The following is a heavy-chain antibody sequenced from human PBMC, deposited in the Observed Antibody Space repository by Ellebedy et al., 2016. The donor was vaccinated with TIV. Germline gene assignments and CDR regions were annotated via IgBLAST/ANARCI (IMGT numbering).Heavy chain of an antibody. D-gene: IGHD6-13*01. CDR1: GFTVSSNY. V-gene: IGHV3-66*01. J-gene: IGHJ6*02. CDR3: AREGIAAAGKSWDYYYGMDV. CDR2: IYSGGST. Sequence: GESLKISCAASGFTVSSNYMSWVRQAPGKGLEWVSVIYSGGSTYYADSVTGRFTISRDNAKNSLYLQMNSLRDEDTAVYYCAREGIAAAGKSWDYYYGMDVWGQGTTVTVSS.